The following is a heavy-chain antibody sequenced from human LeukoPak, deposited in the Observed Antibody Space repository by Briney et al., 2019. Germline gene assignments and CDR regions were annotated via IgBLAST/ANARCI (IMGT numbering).Heavy chain of an antibody. J-gene: IGHJ2*01. CDR2: ISSSSSYI. Sequence: GGSLRLSCAASGFTFSNYRMNWVRQAPGKGLEWVSSISSSSSYIYYADSVKGRFTISRDNANNSLYLQMNNLRADDTAVYYCARAGVATTGDWYFDLWGRGTLVTVSS. D-gene: IGHD5-12*01. CDR3: ARAGVATTGDWYFDL. CDR1: GFTFSNYR. V-gene: IGHV3-21*01.